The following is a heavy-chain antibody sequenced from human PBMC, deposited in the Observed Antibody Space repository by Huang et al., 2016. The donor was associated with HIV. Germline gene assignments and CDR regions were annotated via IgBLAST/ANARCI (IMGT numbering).Heavy chain of an antibody. V-gene: IGHV3-23*01. CDR3: AQGGGQSAAFPI. D-gene: IGHD3-16*01. CDR2: ISVTGPTT. CDR1: RYTFYNHA. J-gene: IGHJ3*02. Sequence: EVLLLESGGGLVQPGGSLSLSCAASRYTFYNHAMSWVRQGPGKGREMVLTISVTGPTTYAADSVKGRFTISRDNSNNTLHLQMNSLRADDTAVYYCAQGGGQSAAFPIWGQGTVVTVSS.